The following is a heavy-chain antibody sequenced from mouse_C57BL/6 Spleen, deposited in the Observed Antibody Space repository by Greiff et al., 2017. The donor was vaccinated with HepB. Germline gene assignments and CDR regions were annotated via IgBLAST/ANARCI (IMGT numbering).Heavy chain of an antibody. D-gene: IGHD1-1*02. V-gene: IGHV1-61*01. CDR2: IYPSDSET. CDR3: ARGYGHWYFDV. Sequence: QVQLQQPGAELVRPGSSVKLSCKASGYTFTSYWMDWVKQRPGQGLEWIGNIYPSDSETHYNQKFKDKATLTVDKSSSTAYMQLSSLTSEDSAVYYCARGYGHWYFDVWGTGTTVTVSS. CDR1: GYTFTSYW. J-gene: IGHJ1*03.